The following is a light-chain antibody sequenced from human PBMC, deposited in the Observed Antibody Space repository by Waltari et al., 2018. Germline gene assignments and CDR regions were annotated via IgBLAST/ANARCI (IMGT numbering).Light chain of an antibody. J-gene: IGKJ1*01. CDR2: GAS. CDR3: QQTYKSPRT. Sequence: DIQVTQSPSSLSASVGDRVTITCRSNQLISSYLNWYQQKPGNAPKLLINGASSLQSGVPSRFSGSGFGTDFTLTISSLEPEDFATYFCQQTYKSPRTFGQGTKVDIK. CDR1: QLISSY. V-gene: IGKV1-39*01.